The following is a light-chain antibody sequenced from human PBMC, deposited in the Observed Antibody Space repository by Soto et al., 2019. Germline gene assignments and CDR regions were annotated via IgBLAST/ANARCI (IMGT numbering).Light chain of an antibody. V-gene: IGKV3-20*01. J-gene: IGKJ1*01. CDR2: GAS. CDR3: QQYGSSGT. Sequence: EVVLAQSPGTLSLSPGERATLSCRASQSVTNSFLAWYQQKPGQAPRLLIYGASRRATGIPDRFTGSGSGTEFTLTISSLQPEDFAVYYCQQYGSSGTFGQGTKVDNK. CDR1: QSVTNSF.